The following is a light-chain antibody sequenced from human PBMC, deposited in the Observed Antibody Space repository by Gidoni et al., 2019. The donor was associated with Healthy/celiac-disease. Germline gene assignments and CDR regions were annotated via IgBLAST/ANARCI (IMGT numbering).Light chain of an antibody. V-gene: IGKV1-33*01. CDR3: QQYDNLPMYT. Sequence: DIQMTQSLSSLSASGGDRFPIPCHASQDISNYLNRYQQKPGKAPKLLIYDASNLETGVPSRFSGSGSGTDFTFTISSLQPEDIATYYCQQYDNLPMYTFGQGTKLEIK. CDR1: QDISNY. CDR2: DAS. J-gene: IGKJ2*01.